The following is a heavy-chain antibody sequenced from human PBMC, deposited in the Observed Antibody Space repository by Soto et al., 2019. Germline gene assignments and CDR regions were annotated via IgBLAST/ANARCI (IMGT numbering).Heavy chain of an antibody. V-gene: IGHV3-7*01. CDR3: SRSLDS. CDR1: GFTFSSFW. J-gene: IGHJ4*02. Sequence: GTLSLSCAVSGFTFSSFWMDWVRQAPGKGLEWVANINPDGSEKHYVDSVKGRFTISRDNAKNSLYLQMSSLTAEDSALYYCSRSLDSWGQGTRVTVSS. CDR2: INPDGSEK.